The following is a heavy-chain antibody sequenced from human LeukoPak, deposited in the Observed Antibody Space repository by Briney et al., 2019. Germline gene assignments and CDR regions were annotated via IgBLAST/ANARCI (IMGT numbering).Heavy chain of an antibody. CDR1: GGSISSNYY. Sequence: PSETLSLTCTVSGGSISSNYYWSWIRQPAGKGLEYIGRIYNSGITNYNPSLKSRVTISVDTSKNQFSLKLSSVTAADTAVYYCARSKYYYGSGQRGNWFDPWGQGTLVTVSS. V-gene: IGHV4-4*07. J-gene: IGHJ5*02. CDR2: IYNSGIT. CDR3: ARSKYYYGSGQRGNWFDP. D-gene: IGHD3-10*01.